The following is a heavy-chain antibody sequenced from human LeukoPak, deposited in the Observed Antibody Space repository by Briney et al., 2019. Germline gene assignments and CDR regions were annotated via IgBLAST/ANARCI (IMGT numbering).Heavy chain of an antibody. V-gene: IGHV4-34*01. Sequence: SETLSLTCAVYDGSFSGYYWSWIRQPPGKGLEWIGEINHSGFTNYNPSLKSRVTISVDTSKNQFSLKLSSVTAADTAVYYCARVQASYYYGSGSYRGCGYYYAMDVWGKGATVTVSS. D-gene: IGHD3-10*01. CDR3: ARVQASYYYGSGSYRGCGYYYAMDV. J-gene: IGHJ6*04. CDR1: DGSFSGYY. CDR2: INHSGFT.